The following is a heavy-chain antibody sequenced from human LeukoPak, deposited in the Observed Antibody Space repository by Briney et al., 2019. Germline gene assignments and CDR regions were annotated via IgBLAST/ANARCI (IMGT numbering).Heavy chain of an antibody. CDR1: GFTVSSNY. Sequence: GGSLRLSCAASGFTVSSNYMSWVRQAPGKGLEWVSVIYSGGSTYYADSVKGRFTISRDNSKNTLYLQMNSLSAEDTAVYYCASSSGYYYVTKDFDYWGQGTLVTVSS. CDR2: IYSGGST. CDR3: ASSSGYYYVTKDFDY. V-gene: IGHV3-66*01. D-gene: IGHD3-22*01. J-gene: IGHJ4*02.